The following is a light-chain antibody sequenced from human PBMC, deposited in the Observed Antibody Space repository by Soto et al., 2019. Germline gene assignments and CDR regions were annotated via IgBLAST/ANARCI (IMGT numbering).Light chain of an antibody. Sequence: EIVLTQSPGTLSLSPWERATLSCRASQSVSSSYLAWYQQKPGQAPRLLIYDASNRATGIPARFSGSGSGTDFTLTISSLEPEDFAVYYCQQRSNWPRFTFGPGTKVDIK. CDR3: QQRSNWPRFT. V-gene: IGKV3-11*01. J-gene: IGKJ3*01. CDR1: QSVSSSY. CDR2: DAS.